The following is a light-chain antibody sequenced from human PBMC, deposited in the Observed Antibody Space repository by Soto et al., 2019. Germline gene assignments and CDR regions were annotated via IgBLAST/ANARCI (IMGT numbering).Light chain of an antibody. V-gene: IGKV1-39*01. CDR1: QSIYSS. CDR3: QPSYSAPYT. CDR2: AAS. Sequence: DIQMTQSPSSLSASVGDRVTITCRASQSIYSSLNWYHQKPGKAPKLLIYAASNLQSGVPSRFSGSGSGTDFTLSTSSLQPEAFATYYCQPSYSAPYTFGQGTKLEI. J-gene: IGKJ2*01.